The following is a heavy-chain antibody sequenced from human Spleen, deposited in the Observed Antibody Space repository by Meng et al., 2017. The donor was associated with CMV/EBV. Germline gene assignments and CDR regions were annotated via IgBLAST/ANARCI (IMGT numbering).Heavy chain of an antibody. CDR2: ISYDGSNT. Sequence: GESLKISCSASGFTFSSYAMHWVRQAPGNGLEWVAVISYDGSNTYYADSVKGRFTISRDNSKNTLYLQMHSLRAEDTAVYYCARALHYYGSGTLDSWGQGTLVTVSS. D-gene: IGHD3-10*01. CDR3: ARALHYYGSGTLDS. J-gene: IGHJ4*02. CDR1: GFTFSSYA. V-gene: IGHV3-30*04.